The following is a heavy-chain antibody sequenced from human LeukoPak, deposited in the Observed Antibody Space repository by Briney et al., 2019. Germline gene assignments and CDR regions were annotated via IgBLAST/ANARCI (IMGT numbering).Heavy chain of an antibody. V-gene: IGHV4-38-2*02. Sequence: SETLSLTCTVSGYSISSGYYWGWIRQPPGKGLEWIGSIYHSGSTYYNPSLKSRVTISVDTSKNQFSLKLSSVTAADTAVYFCTRGGYRFDYWGQGTLVTVSS. CDR2: IYHSGST. CDR1: GYSISSGYY. D-gene: IGHD5-24*01. CDR3: TRGGYRFDY. J-gene: IGHJ4*02.